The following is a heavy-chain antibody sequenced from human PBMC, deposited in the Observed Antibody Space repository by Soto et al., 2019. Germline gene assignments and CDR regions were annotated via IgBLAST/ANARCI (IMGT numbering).Heavy chain of an antibody. D-gene: IGHD3-3*01. CDR1: GFTFSSYG. J-gene: IGHJ4*02. CDR2: ISYDGSTK. CDR3: AKDGDFWSGYPDGGY. V-gene: IGHV3-30*18. Sequence: GGSLRLSCAASGFTFSSYGVHWVRQAPGKGLEWVAVISYDGSTKFYADSVKGRFTISRDNSKNTLYLQMNSLRPEDTAVYYCAKDGDFWSGYPDGGYWGQGTLVTVSS.